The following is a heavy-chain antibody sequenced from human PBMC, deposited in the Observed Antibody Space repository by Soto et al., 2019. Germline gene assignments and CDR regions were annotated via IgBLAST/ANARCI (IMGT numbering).Heavy chain of an antibody. CDR3: AIYYYDRSGPSFGMDV. CDR1: GGSIRSGGYY. J-gene: IGHJ6*02. D-gene: IGHD3-22*01. V-gene: IGHV4-31*03. Sequence: PSETLSLTCTISGGSIRSGGYYWSWIRQHPGKGLEWIGYIYYSGSTYYNPSLKSRVTISVDTSKNQFSLKLSSVTAADTAVYYCAIYYYDRSGPSFGMDVWGQGTTVT. CDR2: IYYSGST.